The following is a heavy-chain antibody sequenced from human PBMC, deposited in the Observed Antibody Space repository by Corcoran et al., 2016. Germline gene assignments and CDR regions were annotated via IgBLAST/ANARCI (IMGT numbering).Heavy chain of an antibody. CDR2: ISYDGSNK. CDR1: GFPFSSYG. D-gene: IGHD3-10*01. V-gene: IGHV3-30*18. Sequence: QVQLVESGGGVVQPGRSLRLSCAASGFPFSSYGMHWVRQAPGKGLEWVAVISYDGSNKYYAASVKGRFTISRDNSKNTLYLQTNSLRAVDTAVYYCAKVAPFSVYGSGSSDDYYYGMDVWGQGTTVTVSS. CDR3: AKVAPFSVYGSGSSDDYYYGMDV. J-gene: IGHJ6*02.